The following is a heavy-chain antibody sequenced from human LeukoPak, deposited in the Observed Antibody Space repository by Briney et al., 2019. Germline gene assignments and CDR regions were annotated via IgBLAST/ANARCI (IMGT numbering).Heavy chain of an antibody. CDR3: ARGGYYDFWSGYSNYGMDV. V-gene: IGHV1-8*01. CDR2: MNPNSGNT. CDR1: GYTFTSYD. J-gene: IGHJ6*02. Sequence: ASVKVSCKASGYTFTSYDVNWVRQATGQGLEWMGWMNPNSGNTGYAQKFQGRVTMTRNTSISTAYMELSSLRSEDTAVYHCARGGYYDFWSGYSNYGMDVWGQGTTVTVSS. D-gene: IGHD3-3*01.